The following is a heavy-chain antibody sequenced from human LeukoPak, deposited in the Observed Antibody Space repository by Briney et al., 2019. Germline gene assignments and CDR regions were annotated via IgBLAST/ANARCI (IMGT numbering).Heavy chain of an antibody. D-gene: IGHD1-26*01. CDR1: GFTFSSYG. Sequence: GGSLRLSCAASGFTFSSYGFYWVRQAPGKGLEWVSSISSSSKYIYYADSVKGRFTISRDYANNSLFLQMNSLRAEDTAMYYCAKLKSGSIYFDYWGHGTLVTVSS. V-gene: IGHV3-21*04. J-gene: IGHJ4*01. CDR3: AKLKSGSIYFDY. CDR2: ISSSSKYI.